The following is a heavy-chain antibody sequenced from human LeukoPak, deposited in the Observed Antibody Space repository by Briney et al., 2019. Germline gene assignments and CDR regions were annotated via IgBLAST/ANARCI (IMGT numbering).Heavy chain of an antibody. CDR2: ISVYTGNT. Sequence: ASVKVSCKASGYTFTNYGISWVRQAPGQGLEWMGWISVYTGNTYFAQKFQARDTMTTDTSTSTAYMELRSLRSDDTAVYYCAKDRGWQYADYDTVAVEHWGQGTLVTVSS. J-gene: IGHJ4*02. D-gene: IGHD4-17*01. V-gene: IGHV1-18*01. CDR3: AKDRGWQYADYDTVAVEH. CDR1: GYTFTNYG.